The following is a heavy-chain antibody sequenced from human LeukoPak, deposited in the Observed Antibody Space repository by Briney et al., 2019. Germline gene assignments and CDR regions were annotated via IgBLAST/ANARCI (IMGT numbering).Heavy chain of an antibody. Sequence: PSETLSLTCTVSGGSISYYYWSWIRQPPGKGLEWIGYIYNGGITNYNPSLKSRVTMSIDTSKNQFSLRLSSVTAEDTAVYYCALQPPRYDFWSGSVTGRSTSLSLDHWFDPWGQGTLVTVSS. D-gene: IGHD3-3*01. CDR2: IYNGGIT. J-gene: IGHJ5*02. CDR3: ALQPPRYDFWSGSVTGRSTSLSLDHWFDP. CDR1: GGSISYYY. V-gene: IGHV4-59*01.